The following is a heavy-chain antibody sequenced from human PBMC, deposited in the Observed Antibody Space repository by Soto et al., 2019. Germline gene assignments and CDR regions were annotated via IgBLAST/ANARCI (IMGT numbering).Heavy chain of an antibody. D-gene: IGHD3-16*02. CDR3: AKDSARMITFGGVITPGWFDP. V-gene: IGHV3-23*01. J-gene: IGHJ5*02. CDR2: ISGSGGST. Sequence: PGGSLRLSCAASGFTFSSYAMSWVRQAPGKGLEWVSAISGSGGSTYYADSVKGRFTISRDNSKNTLYLQMNSLRAEDTAVYYCAKDSARMITFGGVITPGWFDPWGQGTLVTVSS. CDR1: GFTFSSYA.